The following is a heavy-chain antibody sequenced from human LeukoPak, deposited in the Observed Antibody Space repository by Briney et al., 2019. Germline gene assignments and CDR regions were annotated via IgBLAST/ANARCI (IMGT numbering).Heavy chain of an antibody. J-gene: IGHJ4*02. V-gene: IGHV1-8*01. D-gene: IGHD6-13*01. Sequence: ASVKVPCKASGYTFTSYDINWVRQATGQGLEWMGWMNPNSGNTGYAQKFQGRVTMTRNTSISTAYMELSSLRPEDTAVYYCARTHSIAAAGTGGYWGQGTLVTVSS. CDR1: GYTFTSYD. CDR3: ARTHSIAAAGTGGY. CDR2: MNPNSGNT.